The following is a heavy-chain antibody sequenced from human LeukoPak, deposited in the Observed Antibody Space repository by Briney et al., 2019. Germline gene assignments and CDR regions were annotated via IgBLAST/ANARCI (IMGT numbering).Heavy chain of an antibody. Sequence: SETLSLTCTVSGGSISSYNWSWIRQPPGKGLEWIGYIYYSGSTNYNPCLKSRVTISVDTSKNQFSLKLSSVTAADTAVYYCARVESGSLDYWGQGTLVTVSS. D-gene: IGHD1-26*01. CDR3: ARVESGSLDY. CDR1: GGSISSYN. J-gene: IGHJ4*02. CDR2: IYYSGST. V-gene: IGHV4-59*01.